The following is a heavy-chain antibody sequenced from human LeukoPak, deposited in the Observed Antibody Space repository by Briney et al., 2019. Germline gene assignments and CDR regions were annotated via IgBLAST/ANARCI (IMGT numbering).Heavy chain of an antibody. CDR2: TKQDGSEK. CDR1: GFTFSSYW. J-gene: IGHJ4*02. CDR3: ARVGGNFAFDY. V-gene: IGHV3-7*01. D-gene: IGHD4-23*01. Sequence: GGSLRLSCAASGFTFSSYWMNWVRQAPGKGLEWVANTKQDGSEKNYVDSVKGRFTISRDNAKNSLYLQMNSLRAEDTAVYYCARVGGNFAFDYWGQGTLVTVSS.